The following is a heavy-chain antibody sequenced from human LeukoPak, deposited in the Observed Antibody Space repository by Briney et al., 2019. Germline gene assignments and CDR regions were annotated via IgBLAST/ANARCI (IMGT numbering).Heavy chain of an antibody. D-gene: IGHD5-18*01. CDR2: IYYSGST. J-gene: IGHJ3*02. CDR3: ARVEGYDAFDI. V-gene: IGHV4-59*01. Sequence: IGYIYYSGSTNYNPSLKSRVTISVDTSKNQFSLKLSSVTAADTAVYYCARVEGYDAFDIWGQGTMVTVSS.